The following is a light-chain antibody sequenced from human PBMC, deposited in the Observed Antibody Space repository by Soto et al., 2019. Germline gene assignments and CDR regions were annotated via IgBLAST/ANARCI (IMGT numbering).Light chain of an antibody. CDR3: QSYDGRLSGV. CDR1: SSNIGAGYD. Sequence: QSVLTQPPSVSGAPGQRVTISCTGSSSNIGAGYDVHWYQQLPGTAPKLLIYGNSNRPSGVPDRFSGSKSGTSASLAITGLKAEDAADYYCQSYDGRLSGVFGGGTKLTVL. CDR2: GNS. V-gene: IGLV1-40*01. J-gene: IGLJ2*01.